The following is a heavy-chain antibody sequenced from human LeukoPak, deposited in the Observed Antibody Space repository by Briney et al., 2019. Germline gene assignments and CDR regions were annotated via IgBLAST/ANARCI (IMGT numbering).Heavy chain of an antibody. D-gene: IGHD2-15*01. J-gene: IGHJ4*02. CDR1: GGSISSYY. CDR2: IYYSGST. V-gene: IGHV4-59*01. CDR3: AGNRLHCSGGSCYSEY. Sequence: ASETLSLTCNVSGGSISSYYWSWIRQPPGKVLEWIGYIYYSGSTNYNPSLKSRVTISVDTSKNQFSLKLSSVTAADTAVYYCAGNRLHCSGGSCYSEYWGQGTLVTVSS.